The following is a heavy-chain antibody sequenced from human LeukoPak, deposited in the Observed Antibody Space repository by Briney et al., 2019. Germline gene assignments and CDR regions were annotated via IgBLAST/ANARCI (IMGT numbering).Heavy chain of an antibody. CDR1: GGSITSYY. CDR3: ARDSTVVVPAAIDYYYYYGMDV. CDR2: IYYSGIT. Sequence: SETLSLTCSVSGGSITSYYWSWIRQPPGKGLEWMGYIYYSGITNYNPSLKSRVTISVDTSKNQFSLKLSSVTAADTAVYYCARDSTVVVPAAIDYYYYYGMDVWGQGTTVTVSS. J-gene: IGHJ6*02. V-gene: IGHV4-59*12. D-gene: IGHD2-2*01.